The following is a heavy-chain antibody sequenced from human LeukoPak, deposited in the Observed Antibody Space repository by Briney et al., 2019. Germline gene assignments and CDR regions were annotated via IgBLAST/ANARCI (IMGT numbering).Heavy chain of an antibody. CDR2: IYYSGST. V-gene: IGHV4-59*08. Sequence: SETLSLTCTVSGGSISSYYWSWIRQPPGKGLEWIGYIYYSGSTNYNPSLKSRVTISVDTSKNQFSLKLSSVTAADTAVYYCARAGDYGDSNWFDPWGQGTLVTVSS. J-gene: IGHJ5*02. CDR1: GGSISSYY. D-gene: IGHD4-17*01. CDR3: ARAGDYGDSNWFDP.